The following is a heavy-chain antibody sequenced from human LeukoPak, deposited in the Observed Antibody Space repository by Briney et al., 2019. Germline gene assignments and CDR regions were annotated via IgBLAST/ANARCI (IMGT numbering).Heavy chain of an antibody. CDR2: IYTSGST. V-gene: IGHV4-4*07. CDR1: GGSISSYY. J-gene: IGHJ6*03. Sequence: SETLSLTCTVSGGSISSYYWSWIRQPAGKGLEWIGRIYTSGSTNYNPSLKSRVTMSVDTSKNQFSLKLSSVTAADTAVYYCARETLGDYEEYYYYYMDVWGKGTTVTISS. D-gene: IGHD4-17*01. CDR3: ARETLGDYEEYYYYYMDV.